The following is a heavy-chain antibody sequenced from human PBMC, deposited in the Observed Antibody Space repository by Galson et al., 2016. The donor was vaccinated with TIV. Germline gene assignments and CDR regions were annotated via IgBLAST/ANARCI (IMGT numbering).Heavy chain of an antibody. CDR3: AKGTLATCSGVRCYYFDS. J-gene: IGHJ4*02. CDR2: FSGSPAPT. Sequence: SLRLSRAASGFTFSSYDMSSVRRTPGKALEWVSTFSGSPAPTYYADSVTGRFTISRDNSKNTLYLQMNSLRAEDTAQYYCAKGTLATCSGVRCYYFDSWGQGTLVTVSS. V-gene: IGHV3-23*01. CDR1: GFTFSSYD. D-gene: IGHD2-15*01.